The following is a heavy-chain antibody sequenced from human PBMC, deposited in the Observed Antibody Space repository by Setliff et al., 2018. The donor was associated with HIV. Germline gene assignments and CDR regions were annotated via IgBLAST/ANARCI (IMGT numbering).Heavy chain of an antibody. J-gene: IGHJ5*02. CDR2: MYHSGST. D-gene: IGHD2-2*01. V-gene: IGHV4-38-2*02. CDR1: GYSISSGYY. CDR3: ARVQGPGPYAKNWYAH. Sequence: SETLSLTCTVSGYSISSGYYWGWIRQPPGKGLEWIGSMYHSGSTYFNPSLKSRLTISVDTSTNQFSLNLTSVTAADTAVYYCARVQGPGPYAKNWYAHWGQGTLVTVSS.